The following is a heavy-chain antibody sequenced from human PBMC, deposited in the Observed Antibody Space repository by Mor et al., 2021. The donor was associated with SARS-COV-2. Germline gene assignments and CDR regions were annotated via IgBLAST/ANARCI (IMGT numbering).Heavy chain of an antibody. D-gene: IGHD2-15*01. V-gene: IGHV4-30-2*05. CDR2: T. J-gene: IGHJ4*02. CDR3: ASRLGYCSGGSCYLDF. Sequence: TYYNPSLRSRMTMSLDTSKNQFSLKLSSVTAADTAVYFCASRLGYCSGGSCYLDFWGQGTL.